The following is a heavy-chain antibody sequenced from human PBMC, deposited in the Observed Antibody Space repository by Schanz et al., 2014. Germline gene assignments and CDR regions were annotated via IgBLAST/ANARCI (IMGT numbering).Heavy chain of an antibody. J-gene: IGHJ4*02. D-gene: IGHD5-12*01. CDR1: GYTLSAYS. CDR3: AVAFDNSGYYFDY. V-gene: IGHV1-46*03. CDR2: VNPSVRGA. Sequence: QVQLVQSGAEVKKPGASVKVSCKASGYTLSAYSLHWVRQAPGQGLEWMGIVNPSVRGAHFAREFQCRVTVTSDTSTSTVYMELSGLRSEDTAVYYCAVAFDNSGYYFDYWGQGTLVTVSS.